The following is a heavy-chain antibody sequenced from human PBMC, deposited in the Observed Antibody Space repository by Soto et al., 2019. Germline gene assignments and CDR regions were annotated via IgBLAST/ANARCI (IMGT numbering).Heavy chain of an antibody. J-gene: IGHJ6*02. D-gene: IGHD6-6*01. CDR2: INHSGST. CDR3: ARGVGSSSSGVYYYGMDV. Sequence: SETLSLTCAVYGGSFSGYYWSWIRQPPGKGLEWIGEINHSGSTNYNPSLKSRVTISVDTSKDQFSLKLSSVTAADTAVYYCARGVGSSSSGVYYYGMDVWGQGTTVTVSS. CDR1: GGSFSGYY. V-gene: IGHV4-34*01.